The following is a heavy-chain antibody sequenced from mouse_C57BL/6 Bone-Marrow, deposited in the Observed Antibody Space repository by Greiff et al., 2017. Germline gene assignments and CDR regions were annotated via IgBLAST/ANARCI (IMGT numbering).Heavy chain of an antibody. V-gene: IGHV1-26*01. Sequence: VQLQQSGPELVKPGASVKISCKASGYTFTDYYMNWVKQSHGKSLEWIGDINPNNGGTSYNQKFKGKATLTVDKSSSTAYMGLRSLTSEDSAVYYCARLGDYDSDYWGQGTTLTVSS. CDR1: GYTFTDYY. J-gene: IGHJ2*01. CDR3: ARLGDYDSDY. D-gene: IGHD2-4*01. CDR2: INPNNGGT.